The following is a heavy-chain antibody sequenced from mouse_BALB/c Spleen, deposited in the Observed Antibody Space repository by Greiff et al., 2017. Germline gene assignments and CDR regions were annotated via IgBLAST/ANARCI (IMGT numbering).Heavy chain of an antibody. V-gene: IGHV1-55*01. CDR1: GYNFTSYW. J-gene: IGHJ4*01. Sequence: QVQLQQPGAELVKPGTSVKLSCKASGYNFTSYWINWVKLRPGKGLEWIGDIYPGSGSTNYNEKFKSKATLTVDTSSSTAYMQLSSLASEDSALYYCARCGGRFYYAMDYWGQGTSVTVSS. CDR2: IYPGSGST. CDR3: ARCGGRFYYAMDY.